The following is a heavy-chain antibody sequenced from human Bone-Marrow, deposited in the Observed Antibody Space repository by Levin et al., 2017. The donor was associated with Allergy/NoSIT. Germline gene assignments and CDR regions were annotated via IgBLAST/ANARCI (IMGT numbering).Heavy chain of an antibody. Sequence: GESLKISCAASGFTFSSYAMSWVRQAPGKGLEWVSAISGSGGSTYYADSVKGRFTISRDNSKNTLYLQMNSLRAEDTAVYYCAKEGGGSYYVDFDYWGQGTLVTVSS. CDR3: AKEGGGSYYVDFDY. J-gene: IGHJ4*02. D-gene: IGHD1-26*01. CDR1: GFTFSSYA. V-gene: IGHV3-23*01. CDR2: ISGSGGST.